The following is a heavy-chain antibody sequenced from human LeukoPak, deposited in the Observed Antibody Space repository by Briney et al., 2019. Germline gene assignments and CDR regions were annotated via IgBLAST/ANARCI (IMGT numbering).Heavy chain of an antibody. CDR2: IYHSGST. D-gene: IGHD2-2*01. Sequence: ASEPLSLTCTVSGYSISSGYYWGWIRQPPGKGLEWIGSIYHSGSTYYNPSLKSRVTISVDTSKNQFSLKLSSVSAADTAVYYCASGTVVPAAPWGYYDYWGQGTLVTVSS. V-gene: IGHV4-38-2*02. CDR3: ASGTVVPAAPWGYYDY. CDR1: GYSISSGYY. J-gene: IGHJ4*02.